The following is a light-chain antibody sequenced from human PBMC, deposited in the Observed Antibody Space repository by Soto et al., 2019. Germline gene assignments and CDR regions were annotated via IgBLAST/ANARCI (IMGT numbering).Light chain of an antibody. CDR3: QQYVSSPYT. CDR2: GAS. CDR1: QSVSSTY. Sequence: EIVLTQSPGTLSLSPGERATLSCRASQSVSSTYLAWYQQKPGQAPRLLIYGASSRATGIPDRFSGTGSGTDFTLTISRLEPEDFAVYYCQQYVSSPYTFGQGTEVEIK. J-gene: IGKJ2*01. V-gene: IGKV3-20*01.